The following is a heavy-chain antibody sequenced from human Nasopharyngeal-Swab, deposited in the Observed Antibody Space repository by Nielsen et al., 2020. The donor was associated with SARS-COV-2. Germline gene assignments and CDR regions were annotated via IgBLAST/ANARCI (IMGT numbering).Heavy chain of an antibody. V-gene: IGHV3-30*03. Sequence: GESLKISCAASGFTFSGYGMHWVRQAPGKGLEWVAVISYDGSNKYYADSVKGRFTISRDNSKNTLYLQMNSLRAEDTAVYYCALAVYDYIDYWGQGTLVTVSS. CDR1: GFTFSGYG. CDR2: ISYDGSNK. J-gene: IGHJ4*02. D-gene: IGHD5/OR15-5a*01. CDR3: ALAVYDYIDY.